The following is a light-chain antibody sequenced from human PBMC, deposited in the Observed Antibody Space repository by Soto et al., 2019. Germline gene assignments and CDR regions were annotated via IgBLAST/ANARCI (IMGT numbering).Light chain of an antibody. CDR3: GADHGSGSNFVHVV. J-gene: IGLJ2*01. CDR1: SGYSNYK. Sequence: QLVLTQPPSASASLGASVTLTCTLSSGYSNYKVDWYQQRPGKGPRFVMRVGTGGIVGSKGDGIPDRFSVLGSGLNRYLTIKNSQEEDESDYHCGADHGSGSNFVHVVFGGGTKVTVL. CDR2: VGTGGIVG. V-gene: IGLV9-49*01.